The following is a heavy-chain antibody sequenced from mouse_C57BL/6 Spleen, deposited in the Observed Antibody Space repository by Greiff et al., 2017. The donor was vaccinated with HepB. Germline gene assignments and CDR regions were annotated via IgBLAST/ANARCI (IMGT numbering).Heavy chain of an antibody. D-gene: IGHD2-4*01. V-gene: IGHV1-61*01. J-gene: IGHJ3*01. CDR1: GYTFTSYW. CDR3: ARGGITTRGLAY. CDR2: IYPSDSET. Sequence: VQLQQPGAELVRPGSSVKLSCKASGYTFTSYWMDWVKQRPGQGLEWIGNIYPSDSETHYNQKFKDKATLTVDKSSSTAYMQLSSLTSEDSAVYYCARGGITTRGLAYWGQGTLVTVSA.